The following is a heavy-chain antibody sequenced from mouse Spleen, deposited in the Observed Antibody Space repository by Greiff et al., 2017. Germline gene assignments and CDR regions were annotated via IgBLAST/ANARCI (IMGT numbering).Heavy chain of an antibody. CDR2: ISSGSSTI. Sequence: EVKLMESGGGLVQPGGSRKLSCAASGFTFSSFGMHWVRQAPEKGLEWVAYISSGSSTIYYADTVKGRFTISRDNPKNTLFLQMTSLRSEDTAMYYCARFEDDPEGFAYWGQGTLVTVSA. CDR1: GFTFSSFG. CDR3: ARFEDDPEGFAY. D-gene: IGHD2-3*01. J-gene: IGHJ3*01. V-gene: IGHV5-17*02.